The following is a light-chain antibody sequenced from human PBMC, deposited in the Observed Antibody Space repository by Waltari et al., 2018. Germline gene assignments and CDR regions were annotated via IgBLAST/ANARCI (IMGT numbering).Light chain of an antibody. CDR3: QIYGSPPLYT. CDR2: AAS. V-gene: IGKV3-20*01. J-gene: IGKJ2*01. CDR1: QSVSNSY. Sequence: DIVLPQSPGTLSLSPGERATLSCRASQSVSNSYLAWYRQRPGQAPRLLIYAASNRAPGIPDRFSGSASGTDFTLTISRLETEDFAVYYCQIYGSPPLYTFGQGTKVEIK.